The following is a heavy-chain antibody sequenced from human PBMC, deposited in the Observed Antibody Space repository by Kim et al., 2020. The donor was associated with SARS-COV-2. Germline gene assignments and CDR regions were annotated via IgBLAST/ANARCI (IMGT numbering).Heavy chain of an antibody. V-gene: IGHV3-48*03. J-gene: IGHJ3*02. CDR1: GFTFSSYE. CDR2: ISSSGSTI. D-gene: IGHD3-22*01. CDR3: AREERIPMMVVVFAYAFDM. Sequence: GGSLRLSCAASGFTFSSYEMNWVRQAPGKGLEWVSYISSSGSTIFYADSMKGRFTISRDNAKNSLYLQMDSLRAEDTAVYYCAREERIPMMVVVFAYAFDMWGQGTMVTVSS.